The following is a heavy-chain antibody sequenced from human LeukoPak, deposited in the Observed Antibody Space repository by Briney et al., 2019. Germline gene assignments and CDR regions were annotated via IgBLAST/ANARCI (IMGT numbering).Heavy chain of an antibody. CDR1: GGSISSGDYY. J-gene: IGHJ3*02. CDR3: ARGFEASSDAFDI. D-gene: IGHD3-9*01. Sequence: SETLSLTCTVSGGSISSGDYYWTWIRQPPGKGLEWIGYIYYSGSTNYNPSLKSRVTISVDTSKNQFSLKLSSVTAADTAVYYCARGFEASSDAFDIWGQGTMVTVSS. V-gene: IGHV4-61*08. CDR2: IYYSGST.